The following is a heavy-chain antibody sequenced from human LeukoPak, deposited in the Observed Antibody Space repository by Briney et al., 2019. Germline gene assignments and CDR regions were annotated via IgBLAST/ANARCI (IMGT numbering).Heavy chain of an antibody. V-gene: IGHV4-38-2*02. CDR1: GYSISSGYY. CDR3: ARDRSSLYDILTADRYNWFDP. J-gene: IGHJ5*02. D-gene: IGHD3-9*01. Sequence: SETLSLTCTVSGYSISSGYYWGWIRQPPGKGLEWIGSIYHSGSTYYNPSLKSRVTISVDTSKNQFSLKLSSVTAADTAVYYCARDRSSLYDILTADRYNWFDPWGQGTLVTVSS. CDR2: IYHSGST.